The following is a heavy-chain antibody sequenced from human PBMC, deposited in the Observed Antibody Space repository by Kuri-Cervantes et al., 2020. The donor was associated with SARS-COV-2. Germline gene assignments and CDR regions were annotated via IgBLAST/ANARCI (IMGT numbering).Heavy chain of an antibody. CDR1: GYTFTSYG. CDR3: ARDPPSNNYDILTGDNYYYYGMDV. CDR2: ISAYNGNT. D-gene: IGHD3-9*01. V-gene: IGHV1-18*01. Sequence: ASVKVSCKASGYTFTSYGISWVRQAPGQGLEWMGWISAYNGNTNYAQKLQGRVTMTRDTSTSTVYMELSSLRSEDTAVYYCARDPPSNNYDILTGDNYYYYGMDVWGQGTTVTVSS. J-gene: IGHJ6*02.